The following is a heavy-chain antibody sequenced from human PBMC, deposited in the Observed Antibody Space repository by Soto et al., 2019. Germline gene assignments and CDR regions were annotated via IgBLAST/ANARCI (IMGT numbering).Heavy chain of an antibody. V-gene: IGHV4-59*01. CDR1: CGSMSFYY. J-gene: IGHJ4*02. CDR2: IYYSGST. CDR3: ARITEKRGFFDY. Sequence: PSETLSLTCTVSCGSMSFYYWSWIRQPPGKGLEWIGYIYYSGSTNYNPSLKSRVTISVDTSKNQFSLKLSSLTAADTAVYYCARITEKRGFFDYWGQGILVTVSS.